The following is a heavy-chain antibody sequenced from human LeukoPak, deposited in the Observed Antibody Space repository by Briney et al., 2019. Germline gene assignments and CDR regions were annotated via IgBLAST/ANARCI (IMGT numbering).Heavy chain of an antibody. Sequence: GGSLRLSCAASGFTFDNYAMTWVRQAPGKGLEWVSGISGSGDNTYYADSVKGRFTISRDNSKNTLYLQMNSLRTEDTAVYYCARDVIGRDGYNFLLRPFSWGQGTLVTVSS. D-gene: IGHD5-24*01. J-gene: IGHJ5*02. CDR1: GFTFDNYA. CDR3: ARDVIGRDGYNFLLRPFS. CDR2: ISGSGDNT. V-gene: IGHV3-23*01.